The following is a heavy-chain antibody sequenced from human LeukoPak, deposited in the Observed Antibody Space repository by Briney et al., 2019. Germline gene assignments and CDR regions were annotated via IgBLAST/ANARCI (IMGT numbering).Heavy chain of an antibody. CDR1: GFTFTDYS. J-gene: IGHJ4*02. V-gene: IGHV3-48*01. Sequence: GGSLRLSCAASGFTFTDYSMNWVRQAPGKGLEWISYIGIDSGNTNYADSVKGRFTISGDKAKNSLYLQMNSLRVEDTAVYYCARDYKYAFDNWGQGTLVTVSS. CDR3: ARDYKYAFDN. CDR2: IGIDSGNT. D-gene: IGHD5-24*01.